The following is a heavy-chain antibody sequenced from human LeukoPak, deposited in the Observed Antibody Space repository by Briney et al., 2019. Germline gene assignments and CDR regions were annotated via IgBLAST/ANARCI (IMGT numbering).Heavy chain of an antibody. V-gene: IGHV3-23*01. CDR1: GFTFSTYA. CDR3: AKFQGMIVVKILIHFDY. D-gene: IGHD3-22*01. J-gene: IGHJ4*02. Sequence: GGSLRLSCAASGFTFSTYALSWVRQAPGKGLEWVSAISPGGDRTYYADSVKGRFAISRDNSKNTLYLQMNSLRAEDTAVYYCAKFQGMIVVKILIHFDYWGQGTLVTVSS. CDR2: ISPGGDRT.